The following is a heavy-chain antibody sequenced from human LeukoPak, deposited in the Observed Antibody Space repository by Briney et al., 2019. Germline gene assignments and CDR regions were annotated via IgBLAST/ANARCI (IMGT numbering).Heavy chain of an antibody. J-gene: IGHJ6*02. V-gene: IGHV4-59*01. Sequence: SETMSLTCTVSGGSISSYYWSWNRQPPGKGLEWIGYIYYSGSTNYNPSLKSRVTISVDTSKNQFSLKLSSVTAADTAVYYCARDFGGYYYGMDVWGQGTTVTVSS. D-gene: IGHD2-15*01. CDR1: GGSISSYY. CDR2: IYYSGST. CDR3: ARDFGGYYYGMDV.